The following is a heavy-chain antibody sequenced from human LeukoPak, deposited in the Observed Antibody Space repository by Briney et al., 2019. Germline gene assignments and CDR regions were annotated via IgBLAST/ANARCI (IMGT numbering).Heavy chain of an antibody. J-gene: IGHJ4*02. CDR1: GYTFTGYY. CDR2: INPNSGRT. D-gene: IGHD2-8*01. V-gene: IGHV1-2*02. CDR3: ARDRGYCTNGVCYGEYYFDY. Sequence: ASVKVSCKASGYTFTGYYMHWVRQAPGQGLEWMGWINPNSGRTNYAQKFQGRVTMTRDTSISTAYMELSRLRSDDTAVYYCARDRGYCTNGVCYGEYYFDYWGQGTLVTVSS.